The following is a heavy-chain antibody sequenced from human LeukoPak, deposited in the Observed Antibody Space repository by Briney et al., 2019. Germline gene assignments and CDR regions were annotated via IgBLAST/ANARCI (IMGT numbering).Heavy chain of an antibody. CDR3: ASPKGVQYYDSSGYYNLDY. CDR1: GYTFTSYY. D-gene: IGHD3-22*01. Sequence: ASVKVSCKASGYTFTSYYMHWVRQAPGQGLEWMGIINPSGGSTSYAQKFQGRVTMTRDTSTSTVYMELSSLRSEDTAVYYCASPKGVQYYDSSGYYNLDYWGQGTLVTVSS. CDR2: INPSGGST. V-gene: IGHV1-46*01. J-gene: IGHJ4*02.